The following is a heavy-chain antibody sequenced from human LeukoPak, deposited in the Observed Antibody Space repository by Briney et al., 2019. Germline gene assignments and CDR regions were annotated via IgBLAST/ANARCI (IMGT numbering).Heavy chain of an antibody. D-gene: IGHD1-26*01. CDR2: IYYSGST. Sequence: SETLSLTCTVSGGSISSSSYYWGWIRQPPGKGLEWIGSIYYSGSTYYNPSLKSRVTISVDTSENQFSLKLSSVTAAHTAVYYCARQRYSGSYSSYWGQGTLVTVSS. CDR1: GGSISSSSYY. J-gene: IGHJ4*02. CDR3: ARQRYSGSYSSY. V-gene: IGHV4-39*01.